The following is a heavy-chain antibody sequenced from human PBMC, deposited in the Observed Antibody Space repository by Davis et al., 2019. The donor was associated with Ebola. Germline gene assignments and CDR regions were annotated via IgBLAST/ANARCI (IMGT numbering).Heavy chain of an antibody. CDR3: ARGRPFF. CDR1: SGSFSGYY. J-gene: IGHJ4*02. Sequence: SETLSLTCAVYSGSFSGYYWSWIRQSPGKGLEWIGEINHSGSTNYNPSLKSRATISVDTSKNQFSLKLSSVTAADTAVYYCARGRPFFWGQGTLVTVSS. V-gene: IGHV4-34*01. CDR2: INHSGST. D-gene: IGHD2/OR15-2a*01.